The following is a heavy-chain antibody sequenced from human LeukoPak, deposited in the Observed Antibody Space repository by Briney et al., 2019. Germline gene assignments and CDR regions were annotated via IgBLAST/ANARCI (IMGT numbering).Heavy chain of an antibody. V-gene: IGHV1-2*02. D-gene: IGHD3-10*01. CDR3: ARDSEYYGSGSYYNVDY. CDR1: GYTFTDYY. Sequence: ASVKVSCKASGYTFTDYYMHWVRQAPGQGLEWMGCINPNSGVSNSAQKFQGRVTMTRDASISTAYMELSSLRTDDTAVFYCARDSEYYGSGSYYNVDYWGQGTLVTVSS. J-gene: IGHJ4*02. CDR2: INPNSGVS.